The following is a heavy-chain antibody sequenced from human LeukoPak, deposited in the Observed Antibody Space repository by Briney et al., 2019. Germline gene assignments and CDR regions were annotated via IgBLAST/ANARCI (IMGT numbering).Heavy chain of an antibody. Sequence: GGSLRLSCAASGFTFSSYGMHWVRQAPGKGLEWVAVISYDGSNKYYADSVKGRFTISRDNSKNTLYLQMNSLRAEDTAVYYCSRPSVDTAMEWVMYYFDYWGQGTLVTVSS. D-gene: IGHD5-18*01. CDR3: SRPSVDTAMEWVMYYFDY. CDR1: GFTFSSYG. V-gene: IGHV3-30*03. J-gene: IGHJ4*02. CDR2: ISYDGSNK.